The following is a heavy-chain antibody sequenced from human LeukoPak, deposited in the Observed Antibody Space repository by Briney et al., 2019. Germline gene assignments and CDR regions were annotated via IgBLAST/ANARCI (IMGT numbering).Heavy chain of an antibody. J-gene: IGHJ6*03. D-gene: IGHD2-2*01. V-gene: IGHV3-7*01. CDR3: ARVHIPAAYSPHYYYYMDV. CDR2: IKQDGSEK. CDR1: GFTFSSYW. Sequence: PGGSLRLSCAASGFTFSSYWMSWVRQAPGKGLEWVANIKQDGSEKYYVDSVKGRFTISRDNAKNSLYLQMNSLRAEDTAVYYCARVHIPAAYSPHYYYYMDVWGKGTTVTVSS.